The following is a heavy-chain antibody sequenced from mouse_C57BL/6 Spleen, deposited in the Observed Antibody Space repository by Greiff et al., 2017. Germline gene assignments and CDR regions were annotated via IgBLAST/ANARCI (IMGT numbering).Heavy chain of an antibody. CDR2: IDPENGDT. CDR3: TNGPWFAY. Sequence: VQLQQSGAELVRPGASVKLSCTASGFNIKDDYMHWVKQRPEQGLEWIGWIDPENGDTEYASKFQGKATITADTSSNTAYLQLSSLTSEDTAVYYCTNGPWFAYWGQVTLVTVSA. V-gene: IGHV14-4*01. J-gene: IGHJ3*01. CDR1: GFNIKDDY.